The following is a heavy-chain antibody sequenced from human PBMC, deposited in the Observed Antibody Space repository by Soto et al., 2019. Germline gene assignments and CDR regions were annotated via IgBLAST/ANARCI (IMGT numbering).Heavy chain of an antibody. D-gene: IGHD6-6*01. Sequence: AASVKVSCKASGGTFSSYAISWVRQAPGQGLEWMGGIIHIFGTANYAQKFQGRVTITADKSTSTAYMELSSLRSEDTAVYYCASSIAARPDWFDPWGQGTLVTVSS. CDR1: GGTFSSYA. J-gene: IGHJ5*02. CDR3: ASSIAARPDWFDP. V-gene: IGHV1-69*06. CDR2: IIHIFGTA.